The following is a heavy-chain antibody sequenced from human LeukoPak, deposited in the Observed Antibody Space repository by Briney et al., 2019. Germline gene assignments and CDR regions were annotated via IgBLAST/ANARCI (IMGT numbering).Heavy chain of an antibody. D-gene: IGHD3-22*01. CDR3: ARVLTYYYDSSGYYFDY. V-gene: IGHV4-59*01. Sequence: PSETLSLTCTVSGGSISSYYWSWIRQPPGKGLEWIGYIYYSGSTNYNPSLKSRVTISVDTSKNQFSLKLSSVTAADTAVCYCARVLTYYYDSSGYYFDYWGQGTLVTVSS. J-gene: IGHJ4*02. CDR1: GGSISSYY. CDR2: IYYSGST.